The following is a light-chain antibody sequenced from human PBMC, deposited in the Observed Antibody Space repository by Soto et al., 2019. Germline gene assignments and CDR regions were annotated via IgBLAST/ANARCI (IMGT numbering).Light chain of an antibody. CDR3: TSYANGAAPYV. CDR2: DVT. V-gene: IGLV2-14*03. J-gene: IGLJ1*01. Sequence: QSALTQPASVSGSPGQSITISCTGTSSDVGGYNYVSWYQQHPGKAPKLIIHDVTDRPSGVSNRFSGSKSGNTASLTISGLQAEDEADYYCTSYANGAAPYVFVTGPKVTVL. CDR1: SSDVGGYNY.